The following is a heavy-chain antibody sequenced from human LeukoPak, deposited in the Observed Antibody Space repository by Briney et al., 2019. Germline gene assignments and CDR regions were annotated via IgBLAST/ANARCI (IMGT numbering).Heavy chain of an antibody. CDR2: ISPNSGDT. Sequence: AASVKVSCKASGYTFTGHFMQWVRQAPGQGLEWMGWISPNSGDTNYAQKFQGRVTMTRDTSISTAYMELSRLRSDDTAVYYCARSYYYYTTGYTHDDAFDIWGQGTMVTVSS. D-gene: IGHD3-22*01. CDR1: GYTFTGHF. V-gene: IGHV1-2*02. CDR3: ARSYYYYTTGYTHDDAFDI. J-gene: IGHJ3*02.